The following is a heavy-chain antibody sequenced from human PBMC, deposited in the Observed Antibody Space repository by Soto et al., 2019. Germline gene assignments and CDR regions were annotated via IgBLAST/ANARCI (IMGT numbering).Heavy chain of an antibody. Sequence: QVQLVQSGAEVKKPGASVKVSCKASGYTFTSYGISWVRQAPGQGLEWMGWIGAYNGNTNYAQKLQGRVTMTTDTSTSTAYMELRSLRSDDTAVYYCARDIFPGYSSSWPSLLFDYWGQGTLVTVSS. V-gene: IGHV1-18*01. J-gene: IGHJ4*02. CDR2: IGAYNGNT. CDR3: ARDIFPGYSSSWPSLLFDY. D-gene: IGHD6-13*01. CDR1: GYTFTSYG.